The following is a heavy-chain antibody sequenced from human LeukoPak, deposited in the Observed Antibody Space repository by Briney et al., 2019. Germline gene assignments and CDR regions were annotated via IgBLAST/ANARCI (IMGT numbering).Heavy chain of an antibody. CDR3: ARIGEAGYYYMDV. Sequence: SETLSLTCTVSGGSISSYYWSWIRQPPGKGLEWIGYIYYSGSTNYNPSLKSRVTISVDTSKNQFSLKLSSVTAADMAVCYCARIGEAGYYYMDVWGKGTTVTVSS. V-gene: IGHV4-59*01. CDR2: IYYSGST. D-gene: IGHD3-10*01. J-gene: IGHJ6*03. CDR1: GGSISSYY.